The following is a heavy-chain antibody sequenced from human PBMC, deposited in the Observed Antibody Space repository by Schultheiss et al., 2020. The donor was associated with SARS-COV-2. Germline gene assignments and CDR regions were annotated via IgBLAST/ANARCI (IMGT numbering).Heavy chain of an antibody. Sequence: TLSLTCTVSGGSIRSYYWSWIRQPAGKGLEWLALIDWDDDKYYSTSLKTRLTISKDTSKNQVVLTMTNMDPVDTATYYCAHSPLDFWSGYSVNWFDPWGQGTLVTVSS. V-gene: IGHV2-70*12. CDR2: IDWDDDK. CDR3: AHSPLDFWSGYSVNWFDP. D-gene: IGHD3-3*01. J-gene: IGHJ5*02. CDR1: GGSIRSYYW.